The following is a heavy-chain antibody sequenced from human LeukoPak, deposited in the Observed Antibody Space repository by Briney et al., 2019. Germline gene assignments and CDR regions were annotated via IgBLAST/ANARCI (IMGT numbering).Heavy chain of an antibody. D-gene: IGHD4-11*01. Sequence: GGSLRLSCVGSGFSFSNYWISWVRQAPGKGLECVATIEHDGGQKYYVDSVKGRFTISRDNARKSLSLQMNGLRAEDTAVYYCARRAGLHFVAYWGQGTLVTVSS. CDR1: GFSFSNYW. CDR2: IEHDGGQK. CDR3: ARRAGLHFVAY. V-gene: IGHV3-7*01. J-gene: IGHJ4*02.